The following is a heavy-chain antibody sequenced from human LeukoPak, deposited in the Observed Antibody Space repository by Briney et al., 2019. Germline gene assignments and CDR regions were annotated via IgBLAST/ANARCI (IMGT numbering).Heavy chain of an antibody. CDR1: GGSFSGYY. J-gene: IGHJ4*02. CDR3: ASSIFGVVPPAY. CDR2: VNHSGST. V-gene: IGHV4-34*01. D-gene: IGHD3-3*01. Sequence: PSETLSLTCAVYGGSFSGYYWSWIRQPPGKGLEWIGEVNHSGSTNYNPSLKSRVTISVDTSKNQFSLKLSSVTAADTAVYYCASSIFGVVPPAYWGQGTLVTVSS.